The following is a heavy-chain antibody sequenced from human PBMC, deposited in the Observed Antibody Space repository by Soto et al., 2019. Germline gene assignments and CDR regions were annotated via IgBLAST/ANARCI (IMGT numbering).Heavy chain of an antibody. CDR1: GGSISSGDYY. V-gene: IGHV4-30-4*01. CDR2: IYYSGST. CDR3: ARGGCVSTSCYDPYYYYYRMDV. Sequence: SETLSLTCTVSGGSISSGDYYWSWIRQPPGKGLEWIGYIYYSGSTYYNPSLKSRVTISLDTSKNQFSLKLSSVTAADTAVYYCARGGCVSTSCYDPYYYYYRMDVWGQGTTVTVSS. J-gene: IGHJ6*02. D-gene: IGHD2-2*01.